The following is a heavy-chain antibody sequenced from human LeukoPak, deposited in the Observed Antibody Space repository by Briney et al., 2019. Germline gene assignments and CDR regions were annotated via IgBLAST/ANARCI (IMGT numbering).Heavy chain of an antibody. V-gene: IGHV3-48*01. CDR2: ISSSSSTI. J-gene: IGHJ4*02. CDR3: ARDNGSGFY. CDR1: GFSFSSYW. Sequence: GGSLRLSCTASGFSFSSYWMSWVRQAPGKGLEWVPYISSSSSTIYYADSVKGRFTISRDNAKNSLYLQMNSLRAEDTAVYYCARDNGSGFYWGQGTLVTVSS. D-gene: IGHD3-22*01.